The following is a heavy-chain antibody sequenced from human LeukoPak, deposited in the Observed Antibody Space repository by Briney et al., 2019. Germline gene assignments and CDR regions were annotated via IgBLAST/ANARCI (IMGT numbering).Heavy chain of an antibody. V-gene: IGHV4-59*01. CDR2: IYYSGST. D-gene: IGHD5-12*01. Sequence: PSETLSLTCTVSGASITSYYWSWIRQPPGKGLEWIGYIYYSGSTTYKPSLKSRVTISVDTSKNQFSLRVSSVTSADTAVYYCARGNSGYDYAFDIWGQGTMVTVSS. J-gene: IGHJ3*02. CDR1: GASITSYY. CDR3: ARGNSGYDYAFDI.